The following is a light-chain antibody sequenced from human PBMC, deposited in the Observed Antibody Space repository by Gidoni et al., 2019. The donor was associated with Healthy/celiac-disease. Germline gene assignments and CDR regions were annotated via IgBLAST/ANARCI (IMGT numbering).Light chain of an antibody. Sequence: SVLTQPPSASGTPGQRFTISCSGSSSNIGSHYVYWYPQLPGTAPTLLIYRNNTRPSGFPHRFSGSKSGTSASLAIIGLRSEDEADYYCAAWDYSLSGAVFGGGTQLTV. CDR2: RNN. CDR1: SSNIGSHY. CDR3: AAWDYSLSGAV. J-gene: IGLJ7*01. V-gene: IGLV1-47*01.